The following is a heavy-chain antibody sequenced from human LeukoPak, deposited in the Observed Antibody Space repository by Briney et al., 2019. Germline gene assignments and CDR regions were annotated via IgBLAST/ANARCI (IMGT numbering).Heavy chain of an antibody. CDR3: ARDTGFGDAFDI. Sequence: SVKVSCKASGGTFSSYAISWVRQAPGQGLEWMGRIIPIFGTANYAQKFQGRVTMTRDTSTSTVYMELSSLRSEDTAVYYCARDTGFGDAFDIWGQGTMVTVSS. CDR2: IIPIFGTA. CDR1: GGTFSSYA. V-gene: IGHV1-69*05. J-gene: IGHJ3*02. D-gene: IGHD3-16*01.